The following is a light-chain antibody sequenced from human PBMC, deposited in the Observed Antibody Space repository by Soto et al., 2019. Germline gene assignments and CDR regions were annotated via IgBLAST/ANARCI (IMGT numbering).Light chain of an antibody. CDR2: KVS. CDR3: SSYTSNSRV. J-gene: IGLJ1*01. Sequence: QSALSHPASVPWSPGDSITISCTGTTDDVGAYNLVSWYQQHPGQAPKVLIYKVSNRPSGVSNRFSGSKSGNTASLTISGLQAEDEAIYFCSSYTSNSRVFGTGTKVTV. CDR1: TDDVGAYNL. V-gene: IGLV2-14*03.